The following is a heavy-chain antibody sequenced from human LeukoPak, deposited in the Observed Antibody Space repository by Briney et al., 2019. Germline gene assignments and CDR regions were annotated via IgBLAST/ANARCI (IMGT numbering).Heavy chain of an antibody. Sequence: GGSLRLSCAASGFTFSSYGMHWVRQAPGKGLEWVAVIWYDGSNKYYAVSVKGRFTISRDNSKNTLYLQMNSLRAEDTAVYYCAKGDYGQWLVLSLFVYWGQGTLVTVSS. J-gene: IGHJ4*02. CDR2: IWYDGSNK. D-gene: IGHD6-19*01. CDR3: AKGDYGQWLVLSLFVY. V-gene: IGHV3-33*06. CDR1: GFTFSSYG.